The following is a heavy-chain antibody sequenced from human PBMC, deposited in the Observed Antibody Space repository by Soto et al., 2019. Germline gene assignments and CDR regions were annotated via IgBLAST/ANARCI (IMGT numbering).Heavy chain of an antibody. D-gene: IGHD5-18*01. Sequence: ASVKVSCKASGYTFTRYPIHWVRQAPGQRLEWMGWINAGNGNTKYSQKFQGRVTIARDTSASTAYMELSSLRSEDTAVYYCAIAISGYSGFYYGMDVWGQGTTVTSP. CDR2: INAGNGNT. CDR3: AIAISGYSGFYYGMDV. J-gene: IGHJ6*02. CDR1: GYTFTRYP. V-gene: IGHV1-3*01.